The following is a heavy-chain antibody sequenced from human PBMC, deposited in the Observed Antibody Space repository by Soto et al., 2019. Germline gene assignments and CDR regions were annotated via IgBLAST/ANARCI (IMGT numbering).Heavy chain of an antibody. V-gene: IGHV3-11*01. J-gene: IGHJ6*02. CDR2: ISSSGSTI. D-gene: IGHD3-10*01. Sequence: IRQAPGKGLEWVSYISSSGSTIYYADSVKGRFTISRDNAKNSLYLQMNSLRAEDTAVYYCARLLWFGGGMDVWGQGTTVTVSS. CDR3: ARLLWFGGGMDV.